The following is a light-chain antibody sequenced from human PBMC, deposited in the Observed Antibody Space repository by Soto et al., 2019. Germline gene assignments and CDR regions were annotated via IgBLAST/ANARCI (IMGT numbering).Light chain of an antibody. CDR3: QQYGSSPPGWT. J-gene: IGKJ1*01. V-gene: IGKV3-20*01. CDR1: QSVSSSY. CDR2: GAS. Sequence: EIVLTQSPGTPSLSPGERATLSCRASQSVSSSYLAWYQQKPGQAPRLLIYGASSRATGIPDRFSGSGSGTDFTLTISRLEPEDFAVYYCQQYGSSPPGWTFGQGTKVDIK.